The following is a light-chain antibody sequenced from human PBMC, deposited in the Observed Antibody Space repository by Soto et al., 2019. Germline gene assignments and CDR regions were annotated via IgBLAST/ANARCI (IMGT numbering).Light chain of an antibody. CDR2: DAS. CDR1: ETVRSN. Sequence: RVMTQSPDTLSVSPGERATLSCRASETVRSNLAWYQQKPGQAPRLLIYDASSRATGIPARFSGSGSGTDFTLTISSLEPEDFAVYFCQQYAYWPETFGQGTKVDIK. V-gene: IGKV3D-15*01. CDR3: QQYAYWPET. J-gene: IGKJ1*01.